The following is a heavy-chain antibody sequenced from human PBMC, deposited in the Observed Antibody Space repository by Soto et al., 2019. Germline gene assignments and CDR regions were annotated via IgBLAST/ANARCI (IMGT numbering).Heavy chain of an antibody. V-gene: IGHV4-39*02. Sequence: SETRSLTCTVSGDSISSSTYFWGWVRQPPGKGLEWIGSIYYSGSTYYNPSLKSRVTISVDTSKNHFSLKLSSVTAADTAVYYCSRNVGEGYFDYWAQRTLVTVS. J-gene: IGHJ4*02. CDR2: IYYSGST. CDR1: GDSISSSTYF. CDR3: SRNVGEGYFDY.